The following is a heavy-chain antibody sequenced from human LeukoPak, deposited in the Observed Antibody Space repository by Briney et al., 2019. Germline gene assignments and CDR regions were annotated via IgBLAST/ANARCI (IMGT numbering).Heavy chain of an antibody. Sequence: ASVTVSCKAAGYTFTSYDINWVRQATGQGLEWMGWMNPNSGNTGYAQIFQGRVTMTRDTSISTAYMELSSLRSEDTAVYYCARGTPYCSSASCYTHWGQGTLVTVST. V-gene: IGHV1-8*01. CDR3: ARGTPYCSSASCYTH. J-gene: IGHJ4*02. D-gene: IGHD2-2*02. CDR2: MNPNSGNT. CDR1: GYTFTSYD.